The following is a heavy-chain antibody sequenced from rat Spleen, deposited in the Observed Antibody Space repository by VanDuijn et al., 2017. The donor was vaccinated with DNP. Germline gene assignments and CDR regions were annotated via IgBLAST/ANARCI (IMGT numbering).Heavy chain of an antibody. V-gene: IGHV5-46*01. CDR2: ITSGSDVT. Sequence: EVQLVESGGGLVQPGRSLKLSCAASGFTFSTFPMAWVRQAPTKGLEWVATITSGSDVTFYRDSVRGRFTVCRDDAKSTLYLQMNSLRSEDTATYYCTRDPNFGGYSERFDYWGQGVMVTVSS. D-gene: IGHD1-11*01. J-gene: IGHJ2*01. CDR3: TRDPNFGGYSERFDY. CDR1: GFTFSTFP.